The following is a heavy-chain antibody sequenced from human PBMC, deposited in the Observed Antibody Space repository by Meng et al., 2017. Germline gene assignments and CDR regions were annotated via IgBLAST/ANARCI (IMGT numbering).Heavy chain of an antibody. CDR1: GFTFSSYT. CDR3: ARGETGLLDY. D-gene: IGHD1-26*01. V-gene: IGHV3-21*01. J-gene: IGHJ4*02. Sequence: GGSLRLSCAASGFTFSSYTMNWVRQAPGEGLEWVSCISSKSSYIYYADSVKGRFTISRDNAKNSVYRQMNSLRAEDTAVYYCARGETGLLDYWGQGTLVTVSS. CDR2: ISSKSSYI.